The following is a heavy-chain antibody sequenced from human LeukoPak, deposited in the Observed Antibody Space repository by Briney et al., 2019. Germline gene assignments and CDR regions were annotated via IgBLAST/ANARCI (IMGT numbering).Heavy chain of an antibody. CDR3: DRGLRNIGSLYES. CDR2: IDTSGST. J-gene: IGHJ5*02. Sequence: PSQTLSLTCTVSGGSISSRSYYWSWIRQPAGKGLEWIGRIDTSGSTNFNPSLKSRVTISVDTSKNQFSLRLSSVTAADTAVYYCDRGLRNIGSLYESWGQGSLVSVSS. V-gene: IGHV4-61*02. D-gene: IGHD3-9*01. CDR1: GGSISSRSYY.